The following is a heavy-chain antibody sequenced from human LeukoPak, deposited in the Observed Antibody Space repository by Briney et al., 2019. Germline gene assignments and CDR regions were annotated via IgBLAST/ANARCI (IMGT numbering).Heavy chain of an antibody. J-gene: IGHJ5*02. D-gene: IGHD5-12*01. Sequence: GGSLRPSCSASGFIFSTYTMYWVRQAPGKGLEFVSVINGDGRTTYYADSVKGRFTISRDNSKNTLYLQMNSLRAEDTAVYYCVGDQVDNVGWLTWGQGTRVTVSS. V-gene: IGHV3-64D*06. CDR2: INGDGRTT. CDR3: VGDQVDNVGWLT. CDR1: GFIFSTYT.